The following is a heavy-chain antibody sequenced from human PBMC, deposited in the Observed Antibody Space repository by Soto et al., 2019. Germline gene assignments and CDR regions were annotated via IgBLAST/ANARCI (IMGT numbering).Heavy chain of an antibody. CDR1: GGTFSSYT. CDR2: IIPILGIA. V-gene: IGHV1-69*04. J-gene: IGHJ4*02. Sequence: SVKVSCKASGGTFSSYTISWVRQAPGQGLEWMGRIIPILGIANYAQKFQGRVTITADKSTSTAYMELSSLRSEDTAVYYCARESNSDYDSGVDYWGQGTLVTVSS. D-gene: IGHD5-12*01. CDR3: ARESNSDYDSGVDY.